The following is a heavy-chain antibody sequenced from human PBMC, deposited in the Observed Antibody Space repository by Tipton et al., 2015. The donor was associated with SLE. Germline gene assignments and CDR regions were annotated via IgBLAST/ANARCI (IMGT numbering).Heavy chain of an antibody. J-gene: IGHJ3*01. V-gene: IGHV3-21*01. D-gene: IGHD7-27*01. CDR1: GLTFSSYS. CDR3: GSSPLGMGAFDV. CDR2: ISSSSSNI. Sequence: VQLVQSGGGLVKPGGSLRLSCVVSGLTFSSYSMNWVRQAPGKGLEWVSSISSSSSNIYYADSVKGRFTISRDNAKNLLYLQMNSLRAEDTAVYYCGSSPLGMGAFDVWGQGTMVTVSS.